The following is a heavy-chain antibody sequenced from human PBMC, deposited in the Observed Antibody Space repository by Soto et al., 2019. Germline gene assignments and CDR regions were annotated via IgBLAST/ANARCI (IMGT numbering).Heavy chain of an antibody. D-gene: IGHD3-3*01. J-gene: IGHJ6*02. CDR3: ARDGLTAFGMIPPWDVDV. Sequence: SVKVSCKASGGTFSLYGFGWVRQVPGHGPEWMGGILPISGTANYALKFQGRVTISVDKSTSTGYLELNRLTAADTAIYYCARDGLTAFGMIPPWDVDVWGQGTTVTVSS. CDR1: GGTFSLYG. V-gene: IGHV1-69*06. CDR2: ILPISGTA.